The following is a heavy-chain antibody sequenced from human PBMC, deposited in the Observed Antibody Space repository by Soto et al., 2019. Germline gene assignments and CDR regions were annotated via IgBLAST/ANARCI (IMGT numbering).Heavy chain of an antibody. CDR3: ARAHPLNNYYAMDV. V-gene: IGHV3-7*01. Sequence: VQLVESGGGLVQPGGSLRLSCVASGFSFRSYWMTWVRQAPGKGLEWVANINQDGSEKYYVDSVKGRFTFSRDNAKNSVYLQMNSLRVEDTAVYYCARAHPLNNYYAMDVWGQGTTVTVSS. CDR1: GFSFRSYW. J-gene: IGHJ6*02. CDR2: INQDGSEK.